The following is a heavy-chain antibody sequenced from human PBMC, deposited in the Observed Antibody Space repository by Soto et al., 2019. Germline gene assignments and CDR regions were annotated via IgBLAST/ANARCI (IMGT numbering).Heavy chain of an antibody. CDR3: AKALLTFDH. J-gene: IGHJ4*02. V-gene: IGHV1-2*02. Sequence: ASVKVSCKVSGHTFTAYYIHWVRQAPGQGLEWMGWINPNSGDTNYAQKFQGRVTMTRDTSARTVYMELSRLRSDDTAVYYCAKALLTFDHWGPGTLVTVSS. D-gene: IGHD2-15*01. CDR1: GHTFTAYY. CDR2: INPNSGDT.